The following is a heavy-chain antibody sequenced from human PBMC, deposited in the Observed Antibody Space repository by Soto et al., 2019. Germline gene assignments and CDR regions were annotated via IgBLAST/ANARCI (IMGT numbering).Heavy chain of an antibody. Sequence: GSLRLSCAASGFTFSSYAMSWVHQAPGKGLEWVSAISGSGGSTYYADSVKGRFTISRDNSKNTLYLQMNSLRAEDTAVYYCAKAKDSSSWYPVYFQHWGQGTLLTVSS. CDR3: AKAKDSSSWYPVYFQH. CDR2: ISGSGGST. J-gene: IGHJ1*01. V-gene: IGHV3-23*01. D-gene: IGHD6-13*01. CDR1: GFTFSSYA.